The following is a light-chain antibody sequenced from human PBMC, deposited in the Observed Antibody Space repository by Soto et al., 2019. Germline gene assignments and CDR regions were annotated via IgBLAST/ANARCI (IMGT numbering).Light chain of an antibody. Sequence: QSVLTQPPSLSGTPGQRVTISCSGSSSNIGSNTVNWYQQLPGTAPKLLIYSNDQRPSGVPDRFSGSKSGTSASLAISGRQSADEADYYCAAWDDSLNGRVFGGGTKVTVL. CDR3: AAWDDSLNGRV. CDR2: SND. J-gene: IGLJ2*01. V-gene: IGLV1-44*01. CDR1: SSNIGSNT.